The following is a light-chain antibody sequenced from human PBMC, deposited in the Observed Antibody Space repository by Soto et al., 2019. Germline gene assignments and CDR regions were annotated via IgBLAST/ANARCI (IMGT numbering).Light chain of an antibody. Sequence: EIVMTQSPATLSVSPGXRATLSCRASQSVSSNLAWYQQKPGQAPRLLIYGASTRATGVPARFSGSGSGTEFTLTFSSLQSEDFAVYYCQQYNNWPWTFGQGTKVDIK. V-gene: IGKV3-15*01. J-gene: IGKJ1*01. CDR1: QSVSSN. CDR3: QQYNNWPWT. CDR2: GAS.